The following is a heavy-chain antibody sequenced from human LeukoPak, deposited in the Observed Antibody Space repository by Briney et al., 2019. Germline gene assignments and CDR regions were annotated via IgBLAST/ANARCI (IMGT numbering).Heavy chain of an antibody. V-gene: IGHV3-9*01. CDR2: ISWNSGII. Sequence: GGSLRLSCAASGFTFDDYAMHWVRQAPGKGLEWVSGISWNSGIIDYADSVRGRFTISRDNAKNSLYLQMNSLRAEDTASYYCAKDTGTLRITVFGVAPYGMDVWGQGTPVTVSS. J-gene: IGHJ6*02. CDR1: GFTFDDYA. D-gene: IGHD3-3*01. CDR3: AKDTGTLRITVFGVAPYGMDV.